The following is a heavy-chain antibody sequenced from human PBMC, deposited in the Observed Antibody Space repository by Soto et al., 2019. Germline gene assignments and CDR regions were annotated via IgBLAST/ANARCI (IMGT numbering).Heavy chain of an antibody. CDR3: VHVQLGYCDSTSCLAPFDY. J-gene: IGHJ4*02. V-gene: IGHV2-5*01. D-gene: IGHD2-2*01. CDR2: IYWNDDE. CDR1: GFSLRSSEVG. Sequence: SGPTLVNPTQTLTLTCTFSGFSLRSSEVGVGWIRQPPGKALEWLALIYWNDDERHSPSLKSRLTITKDTSKNQVVLTMTNMDPVDAATYYCVHVQLGYCDSTSCLAPFDYWGQGTLVTVSS.